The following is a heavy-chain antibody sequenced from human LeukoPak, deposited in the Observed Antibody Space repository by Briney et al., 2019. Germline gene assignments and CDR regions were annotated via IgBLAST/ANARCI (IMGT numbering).Heavy chain of an antibody. Sequence: PSETLSLTCTVSGGSISSSSYYWGWIRQPPGKGLEWIGSIYYSGSTYYNPSLKSRVTISVDTSKNQFSLKLSSVTAADTAVYYCARVLHYYDSSGYYFFRYYYYYMGVWGKGTTVTVSS. CDR3: ARVLHYYDSSGYYFFRYYYYYMGV. D-gene: IGHD3-22*01. J-gene: IGHJ6*03. CDR1: GGSISSSSYY. V-gene: IGHV4-39*07. CDR2: IYYSGST.